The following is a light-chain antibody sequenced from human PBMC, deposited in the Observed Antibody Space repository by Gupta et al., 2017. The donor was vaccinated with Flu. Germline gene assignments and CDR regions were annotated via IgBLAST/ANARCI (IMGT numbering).Light chain of an antibody. J-gene: IGKJ2*01. CDR1: QSLLHSNGYNF. CDR3: MQALQTPYT. V-gene: IGKV2-28*01. CDR2: LGS. Sequence: ISCRSSQSLLHSNGYNFLDWYLQKPGQSPQLLIYLGSNRASGVPDRFSGSGSGTDFTLKISRVEAEDVGVYYCMQALQTPYTFGQGTKQEIK.